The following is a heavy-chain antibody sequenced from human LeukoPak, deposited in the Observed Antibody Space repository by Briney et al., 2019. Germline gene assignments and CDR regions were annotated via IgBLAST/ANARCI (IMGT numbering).Heavy chain of an antibody. J-gene: IGHJ4*02. V-gene: IGHV1-2*02. D-gene: IGHD6-6*01. CDR3: AREFRIAARPGYFDY. CDR2: INPNSGGT. Sequence: GASAKVSCKASGYTFTGYYMHWVRQAPGQGREWMGWINPNSGGTNYAQKFRGRVTMTRDTSISTAYMELSRLRSDDTAVYYYAREFRIAARPGYFDYWGQGTLVTVSS. CDR1: GYTFTGYY.